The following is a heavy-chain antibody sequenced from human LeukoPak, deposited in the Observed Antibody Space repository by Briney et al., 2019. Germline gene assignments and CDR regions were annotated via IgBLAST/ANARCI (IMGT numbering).Heavy chain of an antibody. J-gene: IGHJ3*02. Sequence: SETLSLTCAVYGGSLSGYYWSWIRQPPGKGLEWIGEINHSGSTNYNPSLKSRVTISVDTSKNQFSLKLSSVTAADTAVYYCARGGYYDSGPDAFDIWGQGTMVTVSS. CDR1: GGSLSGYY. V-gene: IGHV4-34*01. CDR3: ARGGYYDSGPDAFDI. CDR2: INHSGST. D-gene: IGHD3-22*01.